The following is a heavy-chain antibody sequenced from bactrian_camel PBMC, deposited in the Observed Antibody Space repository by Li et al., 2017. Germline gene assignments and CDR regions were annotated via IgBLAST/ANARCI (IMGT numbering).Heavy chain of an antibody. J-gene: IGHJ4*01. Sequence: HVQLVESGGGSVQAGGSLRLSCAASGYTCNRNCMAWFRQAPGKEREGVARIATGSGITYYADSVKGRFTISRDNAKNTLYLQLNSLKSEDTALYYCARRSGSWFGYWGQGTQVTVS. CDR2: IATGSGIT. V-gene: IGHV3S1*01. CDR3: ARRSGSWFGY. CDR1: GYTCNRNC. D-gene: IGHD6*01.